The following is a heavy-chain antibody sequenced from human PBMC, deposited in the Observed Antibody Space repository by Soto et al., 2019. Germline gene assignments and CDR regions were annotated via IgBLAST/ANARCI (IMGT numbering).Heavy chain of an antibody. CDR1: GFTFSSYG. Sequence: GGSLRLSCAASGFTFSSYGMHWVRQAPGKGLEWVAVISYDGSNKYYADSVKGRFTISRDNSKNTLYLQMNSLRAEDTAVYYCAKDGDTYDSSGYYYDYWGQGTLVTVS. D-gene: IGHD3-22*01. V-gene: IGHV3-30*18. J-gene: IGHJ4*02. CDR3: AKDGDTYDSSGYYYDY. CDR2: ISYDGSNK.